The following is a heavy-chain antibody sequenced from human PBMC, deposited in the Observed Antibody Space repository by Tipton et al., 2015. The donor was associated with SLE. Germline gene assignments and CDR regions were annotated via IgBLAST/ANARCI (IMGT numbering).Heavy chain of an antibody. CDR1: GYTFTGYY. J-gene: IGHJ3*02. V-gene: IGHV1-2*06. CDR3: AREHDSSGYYHDAFDI. Sequence: QVQLVQSGAEVKKPGASVKVSCKASGYTFTGYYMHWVRQAPGQGLEWMGRINPNSGGTNYAQKFQGRVTMTRDTSISTAYMELSRLRSDDTAVYYCAREHDSSGYYHDAFDIWGQGTLVTVSS. D-gene: IGHD3-22*01. CDR2: INPNSGGT.